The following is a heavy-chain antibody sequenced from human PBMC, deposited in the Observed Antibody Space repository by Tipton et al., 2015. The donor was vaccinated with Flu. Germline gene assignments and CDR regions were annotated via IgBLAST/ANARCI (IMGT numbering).Heavy chain of an antibody. CDR1: GFTFDDYA. CDR2: ISWNSGSI. Sequence: SLRLSCAASGFTFDDYAMHWVRQAPGKGLEWVSGISWNSGSIGYADSVKGRFTISRDNAKNSLYLQMNSLRAEDTALYYCAKDQVATSLVEGMDVWGQGTTVTVSS. D-gene: IGHD5-12*01. CDR3: AKDQVATSLVEGMDV. J-gene: IGHJ6*02. V-gene: IGHV3-9*01.